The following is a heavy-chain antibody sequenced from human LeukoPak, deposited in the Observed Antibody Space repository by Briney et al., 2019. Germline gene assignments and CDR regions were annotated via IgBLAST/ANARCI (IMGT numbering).Heavy chain of an antibody. Sequence: ASVKVSCEASGYTFTSYGISWVRQPPGQGLEWMGWISAYNGNTNYAQKLQGRVTMTTDTSTSTAYMELRSLRSDDTAVYYCARDYYDGSGYYKIDAFDIWGQGTMVTVSS. CDR3: ARDYYDGSGYYKIDAFDI. V-gene: IGHV1-18*01. J-gene: IGHJ3*02. CDR1: GYTFTSYG. CDR2: ISAYNGNT. D-gene: IGHD3-22*01.